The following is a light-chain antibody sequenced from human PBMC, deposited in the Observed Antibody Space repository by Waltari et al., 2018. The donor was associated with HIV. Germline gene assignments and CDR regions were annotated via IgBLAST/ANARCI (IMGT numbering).Light chain of an antibody. CDR1: QDISNS. CDR2: DAS. J-gene: IGKJ4*01. CDR3: QQSHYLPLT. V-gene: IGKV1-33*01. Sequence: DIQLTQSPSSLSASVGDRVTITCQASQDISNSLNWYQQKPGKAPKLLIYDASNLQTGVPSRFRGSASGTDFSFTITSLQPEDIATYYCQQSHYLPLTFGGGTKVEL.